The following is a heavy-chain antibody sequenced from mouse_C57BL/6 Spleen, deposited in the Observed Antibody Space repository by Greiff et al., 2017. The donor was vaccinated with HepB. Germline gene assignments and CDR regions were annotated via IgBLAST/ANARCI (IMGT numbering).Heavy chain of an antibody. CDR1: GYTFTSYG. V-gene: IGHV1-81*01. J-gene: IGHJ2*01. CDR3: ARDGDSSSPHFDY. CDR2: IYPRSGNT. Sequence: QVHVKQSGAELARPGASVKLSCKASGYTFTSYGLGWVKQRTGQGLEWIGEIYPRSGNTYYNEKFKGKATLPADKSSSTAYMELRSLTSEDSAVYFCARDGDSSSPHFDYWGQGTTLTVSS. D-gene: IGHD1-1*01.